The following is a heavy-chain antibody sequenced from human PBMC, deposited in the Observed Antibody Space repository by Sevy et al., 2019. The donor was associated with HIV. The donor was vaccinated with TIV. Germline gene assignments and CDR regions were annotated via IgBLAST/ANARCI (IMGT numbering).Heavy chain of an antibody. D-gene: IGHD3-22*01. CDR2: ISGSGTRT. CDR1: GFSFDSYG. J-gene: IGHJ6*03. CDR3: AKGGGGHYDPDEIGYYFYYYNMDV. Sequence: GGSLRLSCVVSGFSFDSYGMTWVRQDPGKGLEWVSGISGSGTRTYYADSVKGRFSISRDNSKNRLYLQMNSLRSEDSAKYYWAKGGGGHYDPDEIGYYFYYYNMDVWGKGTTVTVSS. V-gene: IGHV3-23*01.